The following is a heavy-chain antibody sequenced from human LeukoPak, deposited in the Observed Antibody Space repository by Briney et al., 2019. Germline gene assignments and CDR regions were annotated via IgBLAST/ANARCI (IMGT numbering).Heavy chain of an antibody. V-gene: IGHV3-49*04. CDR3: TREAATITPYFDY. D-gene: IGHD5-12*01. J-gene: IGHJ4*02. CDR2: IRSKAYGGTT. Sequence: GGSLRLSCTASGFTFGDYAMSWVRQAPGKGLEWVGFIRSKAYGGTTEYAASVKGRFTISRDDSKSIAYLQMNSLKTEDTAVYYCTREAATITPYFDYWGQGTLVTVSS. CDR1: GFTFGDYA.